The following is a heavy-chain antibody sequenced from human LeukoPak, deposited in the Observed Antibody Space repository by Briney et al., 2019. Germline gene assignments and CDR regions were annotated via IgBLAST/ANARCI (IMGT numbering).Heavy chain of an antibody. V-gene: IGHV3-7*01. Sequence: PGGSLRLSCAASGFTFSDYWMAWVPPAPGKGLEWVVNIWPDGSDKYHVDSVRGRFTISRDNAPNSLNLQMNSLRAEDSGVYYCGRWGVNAGLDRWGQGTLVIVSS. CDR2: IWPDGSDK. CDR3: GRWGVNAGLDR. CDR1: GFTFSDYW. D-gene: IGHD3-10*01. J-gene: IGHJ5*02.